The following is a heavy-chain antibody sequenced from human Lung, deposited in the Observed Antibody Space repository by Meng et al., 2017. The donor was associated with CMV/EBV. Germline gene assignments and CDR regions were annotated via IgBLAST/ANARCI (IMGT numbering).Heavy chain of an antibody. CDR3: ARDAPYCSSTSCYYSYGLDV. V-gene: IGHV3-7*01. CDR2: IKQDGSEK. Sequence: GESLKISCAASGFTFNNYWMTWVRQAPGKGLEWVANIKQDGSEKYYVDSVKGRFTVSRDNAKNSLYLQMNSLRAEDTAVYYCARDAPYCSSTSCYYSYGLDVWXQGTTVTVSS. D-gene: IGHD2-2*01. CDR1: GFTFNNYW. J-gene: IGHJ6*02.